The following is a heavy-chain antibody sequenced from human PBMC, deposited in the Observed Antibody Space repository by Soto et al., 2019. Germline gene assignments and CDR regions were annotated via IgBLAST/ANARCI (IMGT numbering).Heavy chain of an antibody. J-gene: IGHJ4*02. CDR1: GGSISSGDYY. Sequence: SETLSLTCTVSGGSISSGDYYWSWIRQPPGKGLEWIGYIYYSGSTYYNPSLKSRVTISVDTSKNQFSLKLSSVTAADTAVYYCAVVPAAHPSEYFDYWGQGTRVTGS. D-gene: IGHD2-2*01. V-gene: IGHV4-30-4*01. CDR2: IYYSGST. CDR3: AVVPAAHPSEYFDY.